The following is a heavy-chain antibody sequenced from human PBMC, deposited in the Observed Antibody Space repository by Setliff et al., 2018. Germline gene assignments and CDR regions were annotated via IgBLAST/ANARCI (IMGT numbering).Heavy chain of an antibody. CDR2: IYHNGNT. J-gene: IGHJ6*02. Sequence: SETLSLTCAVSGYSSSSGFSWSWIRQPPGKGLEWIGYIYHNGNTNFNPSLKTRVTMSVDTSKNQFALNLRSVTAADSAVYYCARDRTAYSYGLDVWGQGTTVTVSS. CDR3: ARDRTAYSYGLDV. CDR1: GYSSSSGFS. V-gene: IGHV4-61*01. D-gene: IGHD5-18*01.